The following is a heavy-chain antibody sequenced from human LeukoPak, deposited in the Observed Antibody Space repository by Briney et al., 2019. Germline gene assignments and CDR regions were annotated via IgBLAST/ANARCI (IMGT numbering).Heavy chain of an antibody. CDR3: ARGPGRTTIFGVVTDNYYYYYGMDV. Sequence: SETLSLTCTVSGGSISSYYWSWIRQPPGKGLEWIGYIYYSGSTNYNPSLKSRVTISVDTSKNQFSLKLSSVTAADTAVYYCARGPGRTTIFGVVTDNYYYYYGMDVWGQGTTVTVSS. V-gene: IGHV4-59*01. CDR2: IYYSGST. CDR1: GGSISSYY. D-gene: IGHD3-3*01. J-gene: IGHJ6*02.